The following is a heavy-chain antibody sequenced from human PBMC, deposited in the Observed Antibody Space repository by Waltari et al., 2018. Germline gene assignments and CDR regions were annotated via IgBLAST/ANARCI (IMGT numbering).Heavy chain of an antibody. CDR3: ARGVWSGYSDFDY. Sequence: QVQLVQSGAEVKKPGASVKVSCKASGYTFTGYYMHWVRQAPGQGLEWMGRINPSRGGTNYAQKFQGRVTMTRDTSISTAYMELSRLRSDDTAVYYCARGVWSGYSDFDYWGQGTLVTVSS. V-gene: IGHV1-2*06. CDR2: INPSRGGT. J-gene: IGHJ4*02. D-gene: IGHD3-3*01. CDR1: GYTFTGYY.